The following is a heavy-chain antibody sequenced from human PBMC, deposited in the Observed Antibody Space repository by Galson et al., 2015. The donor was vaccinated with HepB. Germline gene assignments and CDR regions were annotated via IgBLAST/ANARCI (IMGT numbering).Heavy chain of an antibody. J-gene: IGHJ4*02. D-gene: IGHD3-9*01. CDR1: GGTFSSYT. Sequence: KVSCKASGGTFSSYTISWVRQAPGQGLEWMGRIIPILGIANYAQKFQGRVTITADKSTSTAYMELSSLRSEDTAVYYCVPEYDILTGDYFDYWGQGTLVTVSS. CDR3: VPEYDILTGDYFDY. CDR2: IIPILGIA. V-gene: IGHV1-69*02.